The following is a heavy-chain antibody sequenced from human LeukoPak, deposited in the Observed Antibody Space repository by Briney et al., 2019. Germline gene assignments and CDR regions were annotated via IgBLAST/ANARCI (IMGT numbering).Heavy chain of an antibody. V-gene: IGHV3-30*02. D-gene: IGHD6-13*01. J-gene: IGHJ6*03. Sequence: GGSLRLSCAASGFTFSSYGMRWVRQAPGKGLERVAFIRYDGSNKYYADSVKGRFTISRDNSKNTLYLQMNSLRAEDTAVYYCAKVSTGYSSSWYYYYYYMDVWGKGTTVTISS. CDR1: GFTFSSYG. CDR2: IRYDGSNK. CDR3: AKVSTGYSSSWYYYYYYMDV.